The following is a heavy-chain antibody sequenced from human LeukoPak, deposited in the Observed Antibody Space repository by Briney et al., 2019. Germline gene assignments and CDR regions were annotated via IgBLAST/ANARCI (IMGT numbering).Heavy chain of an antibody. CDR2: IYHRGST. J-gene: IGHJ2*01. Sequence: SETLSLTCTVSGYPISSGYYWGWIRQPPGKGLEWIGGIYHRGSTYYNPSLKSRVTISVDTSKNQFSLKLSSVTAADTAVYYCGRHGEEGILSYWYFDLWGRGTLVTVSS. D-gene: IGHD7-27*01. CDR3: GRHGEEGILSYWYFDL. V-gene: IGHV4-38-2*02. CDR1: GYPISSGYY.